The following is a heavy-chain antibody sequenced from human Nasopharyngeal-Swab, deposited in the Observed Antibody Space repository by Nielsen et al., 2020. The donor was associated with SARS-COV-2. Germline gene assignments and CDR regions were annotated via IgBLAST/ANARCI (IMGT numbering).Heavy chain of an antibody. D-gene: IGHD3-10*01. J-gene: IGHJ6*02. CDR1: GYTFTGYY. V-gene: IGHV1-2*06. Sequence: ASVKVSCKASGYTFTGYYMHWVRQAPGQGLEWMGRINPNSGGTNYAQKFQGRVTMIRDTSISTAYMELSRLRSDDTAVYYCARDLISNYYGSGSWSYYYYGMDVWGQGTTVTVSS. CDR2: INPNSGGT. CDR3: ARDLISNYYGSGSWSYYYYGMDV.